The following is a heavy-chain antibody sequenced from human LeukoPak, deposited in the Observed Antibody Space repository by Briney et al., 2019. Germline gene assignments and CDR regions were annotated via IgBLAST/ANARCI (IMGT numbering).Heavy chain of an antibody. V-gene: IGHV4-34*01. CDR1: GGSFSGYY. CDR3: ARVVATIRSKWFDP. D-gene: IGHD5-12*01. J-gene: IGHJ5*02. Sequence: PSETLSLTCAVYGGSFSGYYWSWIRQPPGKGLEWIGEINHSGSTNYNPSLKSRVTISVDTSKNQLSLKLSSVTAADTAVYYCARVVATIRSKWFDPWGQGTLVTVSS. CDR2: INHSGST.